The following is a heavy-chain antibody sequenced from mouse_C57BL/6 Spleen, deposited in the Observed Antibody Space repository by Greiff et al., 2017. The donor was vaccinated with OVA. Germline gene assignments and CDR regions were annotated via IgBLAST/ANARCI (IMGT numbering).Heavy chain of an antibody. J-gene: IGHJ2*01. CDR3: ARVTGPSYYFDY. D-gene: IGHD4-1*01. Sequence: QVQLQQPGTELVKPGASVKLSYKASGYTFTSYWMHWVKQRPGQGLEWIGNINPSNGGTNYNEKFKSKATLTVDKSSSTAYMQLSSLTSEDSAVYYCARVTGPSYYFDYWGQGTTLTVSS. CDR2: INPSNGGT. CDR1: GYTFTSYW. V-gene: IGHV1-53*01.